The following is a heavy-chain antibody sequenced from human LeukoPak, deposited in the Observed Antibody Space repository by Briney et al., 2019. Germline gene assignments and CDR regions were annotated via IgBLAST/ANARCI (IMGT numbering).Heavy chain of an antibody. CDR2: IYYSGST. Sequence: SETLSLTCTVSGGSISNYYWSWIRQPPGKGLEWIGYIYYSGSTNYNPSLKSRVTISVDTSKNQFSLKLSSVTAADTAVYYCARWGGTRDAFDIWGQGTMVTVSS. J-gene: IGHJ3*02. V-gene: IGHV4-59*01. CDR3: ARWGGTRDAFDI. D-gene: IGHD3-16*01. CDR1: GGSISNYY.